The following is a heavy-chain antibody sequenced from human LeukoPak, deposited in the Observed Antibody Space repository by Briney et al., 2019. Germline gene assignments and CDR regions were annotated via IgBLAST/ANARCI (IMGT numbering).Heavy chain of an antibody. CDR3: ATASWRWLQFSFDY. CDR2: FDPEDGET. CDR1: GYTLTELS. D-gene: IGHD5-24*01. Sequence: ASVKVSCKVSGYTLTELSMHRVRQAPGKGLEWMGGFDPEDGETIYAQKFQGRVTMTEDTSTDTAYTELSSLRSEDTAVYYCATASWRWLQFSFDYWGQGTLVTVSS. V-gene: IGHV1-24*01. J-gene: IGHJ4*02.